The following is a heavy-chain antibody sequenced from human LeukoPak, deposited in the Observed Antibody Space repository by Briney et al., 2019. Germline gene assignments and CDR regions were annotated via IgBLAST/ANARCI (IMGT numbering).Heavy chain of an antibody. J-gene: IGHJ4*02. CDR2: FDPEDGET. CDR1: GYTLTELS. V-gene: IGHV1-24*01. D-gene: IGHD3-3*01. CDR3: ARGYDFWSGYYRN. Sequence: GASVKVSCKVSGYTLTELSMHWVRQAPGKGLEWMGGFDPEDGETIYAQKFQGRVTMTRDMSTSTVYMELSSLRSEDTAVYYCARGYDFWSGYYRNWGQGTLVTVSS.